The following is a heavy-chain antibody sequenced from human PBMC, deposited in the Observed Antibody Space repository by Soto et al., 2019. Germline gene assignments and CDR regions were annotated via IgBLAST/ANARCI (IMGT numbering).Heavy chain of an antibody. CDR2: INHSGST. CDR1: GGSFSGYY. J-gene: IGHJ4*02. V-gene: IGHV4-34*01. Sequence: SETLSLTCAVYGGSFSGYYWSWIRQPPGKGLEWIGEINHSGSTNYNPSLKSRVTISVDTSKNQFSLKLSSVTAADTAVYYCARGPMEQLVPFDYWGQGTLVTVS. D-gene: IGHD6-6*01. CDR3: ARGPMEQLVPFDY.